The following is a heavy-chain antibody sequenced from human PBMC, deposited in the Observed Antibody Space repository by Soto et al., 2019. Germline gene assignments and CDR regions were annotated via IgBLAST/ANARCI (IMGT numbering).Heavy chain of an antibody. Sequence: ASVKVSCKASGYTFIGYYMHWVRQVPGQGLEWMGWINPNSGGTNYAQKFQGWVTMTRDTSISTAYMELSRLRSDDTAVYYCATSPPPYYDFWSGSHYYYGMDVWGQGTTVTVSS. D-gene: IGHD3-3*01. CDR1: GYTFIGYY. V-gene: IGHV1-2*04. J-gene: IGHJ6*02. CDR2: INPNSGGT. CDR3: ATSPPPYYDFWSGSHYYYGMDV.